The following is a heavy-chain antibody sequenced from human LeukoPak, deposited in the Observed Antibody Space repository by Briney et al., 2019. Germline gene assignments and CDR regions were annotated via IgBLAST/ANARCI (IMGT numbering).Heavy chain of an antibody. J-gene: IGHJ5*02. CDR2: INHSGST. D-gene: IGHD6-13*01. V-gene: IGHV4-34*01. CDR1: GGSFSGYY. CDR3: ARPPGIAAAWFDP. Sequence: SETLSLTCAVYGGSFSGYYWSWIRQPPGEGLEWIGEINHSGSTNYNPSLKSRVTISVDKSKDQLSLKLNSVTATDTAIYYCARPPGIAAAWFDPWGQGTLVTVSS.